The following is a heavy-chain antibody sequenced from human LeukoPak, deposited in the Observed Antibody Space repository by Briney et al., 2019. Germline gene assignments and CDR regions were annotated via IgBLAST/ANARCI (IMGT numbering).Heavy chain of an antibody. D-gene: IGHD3-10*01. V-gene: IGHV4-38-2*02. J-gene: IGHJ4*02. CDR1: GYSIINGYY. Sequence: TSETLSLTCTVSGYSIINGYYWGWIRQPPGKGLEWIGSIYHSGGTSYNPSLKSRVTISVDTSKNQFSLRLSSVTAADTAVYYCARNLWFGESYFDCWGQGTLVTVSS. CDR3: ARNLWFGESYFDC. CDR2: IYHSGGT.